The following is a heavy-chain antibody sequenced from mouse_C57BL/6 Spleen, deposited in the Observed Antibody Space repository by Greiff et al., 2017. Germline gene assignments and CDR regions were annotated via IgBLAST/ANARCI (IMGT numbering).Heavy chain of an antibody. CDR2: ISSGSSTI. J-gene: IGHJ3*01. Sequence: EVKVVASWGGLVKPGGSLKLSCAASGFTFSDYGMHWVRQAPEKGLEWVAYISSGSSTIYYADTVKGRFTISRDNAKNTLFLQMTSLRSEDTAMYYCARSGDGYDLAYWGQGTLVTVSA. D-gene: IGHD2-2*01. CDR1: GFTFSDYG. CDR3: ARSGDGYDLAY. V-gene: IGHV5-17*01.